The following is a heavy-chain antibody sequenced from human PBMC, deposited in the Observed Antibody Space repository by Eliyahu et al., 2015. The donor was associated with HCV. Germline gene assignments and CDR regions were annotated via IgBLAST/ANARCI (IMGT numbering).Heavy chain of an antibody. Sequence: QVRLVQSGSEVKKPGASVKVSCKASGSGFSNYAVHWLRQAPGQRLEWMGWIIGMNDNTKFSQKFQGRVTLTRDTSANTAFMELHRLTSEDTAVYYCALGLALAISDMIPGRWGQGTLVTVSS. D-gene: IGHD3-22*01. CDR3: ALGLALAISDMIPGR. J-gene: IGHJ4*02. V-gene: IGHV1-3*01. CDR2: IIGMNDNT. CDR1: GSGFSNYA.